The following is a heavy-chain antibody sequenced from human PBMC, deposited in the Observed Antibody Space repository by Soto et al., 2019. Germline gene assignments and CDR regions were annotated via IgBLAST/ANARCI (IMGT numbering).Heavy chain of an antibody. J-gene: IGHJ4*02. CDR2: ISSSGSTI. V-gene: IGHV3-48*03. D-gene: IGHD3-22*01. CDR3: ARARRYYYDSSGYYPDY. CDR1: GFTFSSYE. Sequence: GGSLRLSCAASGFTFSSYEMNWVRQAPGKGLEWVSYISSSGSTIYYADSVKGRFTISRDNAKNSLYLQMNSLRAEDTAVYYCARARRYYYDSSGYYPDYWGQGTLVTVSS.